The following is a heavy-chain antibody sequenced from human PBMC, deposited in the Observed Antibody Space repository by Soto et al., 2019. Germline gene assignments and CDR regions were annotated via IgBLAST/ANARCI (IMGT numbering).Heavy chain of an antibody. V-gene: IGHV3-30*18. D-gene: IGHD6-19*01. CDR2: ISYDGSNK. Sequence: QVQLVESGGGVVQPGRSLRLSCAASGFTFSSYGMHWVRQAPGKGLEWVAVISYDGSNKYYADSVKGRFTISRDNSKNTLYLQMNSLRAEDTAVYYCAKESSSGWLRNFDYWGQRTLVTVSS. CDR3: AKESSSGWLRNFDY. CDR1: GFTFSSYG. J-gene: IGHJ4*02.